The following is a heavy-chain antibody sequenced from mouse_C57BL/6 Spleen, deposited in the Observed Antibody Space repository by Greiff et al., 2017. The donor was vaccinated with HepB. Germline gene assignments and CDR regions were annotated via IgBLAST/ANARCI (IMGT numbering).Heavy chain of an antibody. J-gene: IGHJ3*01. CDR1: GFTFSSYA. CDR3: ARDHYGYEVEAY. V-gene: IGHV5-4*01. Sequence: EVNVVESGGGLVKPGGSLKLSCAASGFTFSSYAMSWVRQTPEKRLEWVATISDGGSYTYYPDNVKGRFTISRDNAKNNLYLQMSHLKSEDTAMYYCARDHYGYEVEAYWGQGTLVTVSA. CDR2: ISDGGSYT. D-gene: IGHD2-2*01.